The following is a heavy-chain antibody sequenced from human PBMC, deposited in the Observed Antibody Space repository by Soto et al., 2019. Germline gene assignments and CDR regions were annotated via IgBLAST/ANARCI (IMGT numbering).Heavy chain of an antibody. J-gene: IGHJ3*01. CDR2: ISWNSGSI. Sequence: GGSLRLSCAASGFTFDDYAMHWVRQAPGKGLEWVASISWNSGSIGYADSVKGRFTISRDNAKNSLSLQMNSLRPEDTALYYCVREGRGSFDFWGRGTMVTVSS. V-gene: IGHV3-9*01. CDR1: GFTFDDYA. D-gene: IGHD5-12*01. CDR3: VREGRGSFDF.